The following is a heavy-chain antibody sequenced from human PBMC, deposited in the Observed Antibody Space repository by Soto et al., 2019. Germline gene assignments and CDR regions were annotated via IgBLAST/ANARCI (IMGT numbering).Heavy chain of an antibody. D-gene: IGHD2-8*01. V-gene: IGHV6-1*01. CDR2: TYYRSNWYN. CDR3: ARLIGNSWSDS. Sequence: SQTLSLTCAISGDSVSSDSAAGNWIRQSPSRGLEWLGRTYYRSNWYNDYAVSVKGRITINPDTSNNQLSLQLNSVTPDDTAVYYCARLIGNSWSDSWGQGTLVTVSS. J-gene: IGHJ5*01. CDR1: GDSVSSDSAA.